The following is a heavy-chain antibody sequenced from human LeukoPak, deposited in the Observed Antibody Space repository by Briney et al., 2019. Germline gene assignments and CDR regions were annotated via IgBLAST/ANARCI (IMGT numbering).Heavy chain of an antibody. CDR3: ASPPARITIFGVVTPEHYYYYMDV. V-gene: IGHV4-39*01. CDR1: GGSISSSSYY. CDR2: IYYSGST. J-gene: IGHJ6*03. Sequence: PSETLSLTCTVSGGSISSSSYYWGWIRQPPGKGLEWIGSIYYSGSTYCNPSLKSRVTISVDTSKNQFSLKLSSVTAADTAVYYCASPPARITIFGVVTPEHYYYYMDVWGKGTTVTVSS. D-gene: IGHD3-3*01.